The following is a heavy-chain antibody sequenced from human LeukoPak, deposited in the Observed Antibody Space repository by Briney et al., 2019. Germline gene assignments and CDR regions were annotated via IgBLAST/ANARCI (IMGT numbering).Heavy chain of an antibody. Sequence: PSETLSLTCTVSGGSISSGGYYWSWLRQPPGKGLEWIGYIYYSGSTYYNPSLKSRVTISLDTSKNQFSLELSSVTAADTAVYYCARDIPSGLYASDIWGQGTMVTVSS. CDR2: IYYSGST. V-gene: IGHV4-30-4*01. D-gene: IGHD2-2*02. CDR3: ARDIPSGLYASDI. CDR1: GGSISSGGYY. J-gene: IGHJ3*02.